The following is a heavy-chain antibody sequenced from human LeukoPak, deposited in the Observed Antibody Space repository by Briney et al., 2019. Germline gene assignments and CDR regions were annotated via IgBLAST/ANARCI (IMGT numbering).Heavy chain of an antibody. CDR3: AREWNYVIDS. D-gene: IGHD1-7*01. V-gene: IGHV4-61*08. Sequence: PSETLSLTCTVSGGSISSGGYYWSWIRQHPGKGLEWIGYIYYSGSTTYNPSLKSRVTISVDTSKNQFSVKLSSVTAADTAVYYCAREWNYVIDSWGQGTLVTVSS. CDR1: GGSISSGGYY. CDR2: IYYSGST. J-gene: IGHJ5*01.